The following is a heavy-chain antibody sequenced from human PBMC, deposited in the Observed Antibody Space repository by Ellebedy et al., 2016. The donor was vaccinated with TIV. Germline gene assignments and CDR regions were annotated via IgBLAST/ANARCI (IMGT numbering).Heavy chain of an antibody. J-gene: IGHJ6*02. CDR2: ISSSSSYI. CDR1: GFTFSSYS. D-gene: IGHD6-19*01. Sequence: GESLKISXAASGFTFSSYSMNWVRQAPGKGLEWVSSISSSSSYIYYADSVKGRFTISRDNAKNSLYLQMNSLRAEDTAVYYCARDGTAGIAVEVGNYYYGMDVWGQGTTVTVSS. V-gene: IGHV3-21*01. CDR3: ARDGTAGIAVEVGNYYYGMDV.